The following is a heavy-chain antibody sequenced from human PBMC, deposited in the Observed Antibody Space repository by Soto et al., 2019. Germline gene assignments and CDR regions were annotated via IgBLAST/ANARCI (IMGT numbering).Heavy chain of an antibody. CDR3: ARPDFGDYWYFDL. V-gene: IGHV1-69*08. D-gene: IGHD4-17*01. CDR2: IIPALGTA. J-gene: IGHJ2*01. CDR1: GGTFSSHT. Sequence: QDQLVQSGAEVKKPGSSVKVSCKASGGTFSSHTFSWVRQAPGQGLEWMGRIIPALGTATYAQKFHGRVTITADESATTVYMELTSLRSEDTAVYYCARPDFGDYWYFDLWGRGTLVTVSS.